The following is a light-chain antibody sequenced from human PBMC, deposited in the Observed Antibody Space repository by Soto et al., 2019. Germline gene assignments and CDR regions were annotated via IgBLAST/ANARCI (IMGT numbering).Light chain of an antibody. Sequence: QTVVTQEPSLTVSPGGTVTLTCASNTGAVTSGYYPNWFQPKPGQAPRALIYNTNNKHSWTPARFSGSLLGGKAALTLSGVRPEDEAEYHCRLFYAATLVFGGGTKVTVL. CDR1: TGAVTSGYY. CDR3: RLFYAATLV. V-gene: IGLV7-43*01. CDR2: NTN. J-gene: IGLJ3*02.